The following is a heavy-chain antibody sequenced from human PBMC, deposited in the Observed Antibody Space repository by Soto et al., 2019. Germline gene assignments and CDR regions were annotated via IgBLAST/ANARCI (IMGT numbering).Heavy chain of an antibody. CDR3: ARLGRWLQTEYFQY. CDR2: IYTRRTA. CDR1: GGPIRWYY. V-gene: IGHV4-4*07. D-gene: IGHD5-12*01. Sequence: SETLSLTCTLSGGPIRWYYWGSIRQPAGKGLECIGRIYTRRTANYNPSLQSRLTISVDSSKHQFSLRLSSVTPADTDVSYCARLGRWLQTEYFQYWGQGTLVTVSS. J-gene: IGHJ1*01.